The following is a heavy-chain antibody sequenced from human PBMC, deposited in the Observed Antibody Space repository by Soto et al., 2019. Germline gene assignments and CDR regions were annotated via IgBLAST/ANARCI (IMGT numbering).Heavy chain of an antibody. CDR2: INPNSGNT. CDR1: GYIFTSYD. Sequence: ASVKVSCKASGYIFTSYDIHWVRQATGQGLEWMGWINPNSGNTGYAQKFQGRVTMTMNTSISTAYMELSRLTSDDTAVYYCAINSYYSRWATSARNWWDAWGPGTLVTVSS. J-gene: IGHJ5*02. V-gene: IGHV1-8*01. CDR3: AINSYYSRWATSARNWWDA. D-gene: IGHD3-10*01.